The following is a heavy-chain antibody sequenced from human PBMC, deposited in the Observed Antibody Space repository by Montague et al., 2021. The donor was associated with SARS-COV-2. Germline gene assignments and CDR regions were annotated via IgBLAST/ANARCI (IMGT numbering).Heavy chain of an antibody. V-gene: IGHV4-59*01. J-gene: IGHJ3*02. D-gene: IGHD3-3*01. CDR3: ARVSDFWSGYYTAVGAFDI. CDR1: GGSISSYY. Sequence: SESLSLTYTVSGGSISSYYWSWIRQPPGKGLEWIEYIYYSGSTNYNPSLKSRVTISVDTSKNQFSLKLSSVTAADTAVYYCARVSDFWSGYYTAVGAFDIWGRGTMVTVSS. CDR2: IYYSGST.